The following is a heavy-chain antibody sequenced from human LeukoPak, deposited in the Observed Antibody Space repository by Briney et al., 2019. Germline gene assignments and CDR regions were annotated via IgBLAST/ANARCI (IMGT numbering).Heavy chain of an antibody. J-gene: IGHJ3*02. CDR1: EFTISRYW. D-gene: IGHD1/OR15-1a*01. CDR2: INNDGSIT. Sequence: PGGSLRLSCAASEFTISRYWMYWVRQAPGKGLVWVSNINNDGSITTYADSVKGRFTISRDNVKNTLFLQMNSLGAEDTALYYCARGWNTTPRSGFDIWGLGTMVTVSS. V-gene: IGHV3-74*01. CDR3: ARGWNTTPRSGFDI.